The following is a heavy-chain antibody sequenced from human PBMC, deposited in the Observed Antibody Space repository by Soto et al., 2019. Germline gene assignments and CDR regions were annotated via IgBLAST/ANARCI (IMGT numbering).Heavy chain of an antibody. CDR2: IYWDDDK. Sequence: QITLTESGPTRVKPTQTLTLTCAFSGFSLSTGGVGVAWIRQPPGKALEWLAVIYWDDDKRYNPSLKSRLSLMQDITITHAVPTMTYMDPVDTATYSCPHRVSMSGASAQGSFDHWGQGTLVTVSS. V-gene: IGHV2-5*02. J-gene: IGHJ4*02. CDR1: GFSLSTGGVG. CDR3: PHRVSMSGASAQGSFDH. D-gene: IGHD3-3*01.